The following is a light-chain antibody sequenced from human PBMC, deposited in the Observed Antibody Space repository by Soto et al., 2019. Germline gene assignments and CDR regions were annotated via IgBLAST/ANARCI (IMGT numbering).Light chain of an antibody. CDR1: QSIRSPF. V-gene: IGKV3-20*01. CDR3: GSDEWT. J-gene: IGKJ1*01. Sequence: EIVLTQSPATLSLSPGERATLSCRASQSIRSPFVAWYQQKPGQAPRLFIHGASSRATGIPERFSGSGSGTDFTRTISRLEPEDFAVYYCGSDEWTFGQGTNVE. CDR2: GAS.